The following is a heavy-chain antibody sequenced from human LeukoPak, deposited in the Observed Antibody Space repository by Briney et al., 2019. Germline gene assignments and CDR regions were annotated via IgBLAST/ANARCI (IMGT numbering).Heavy chain of an antibody. CDR3: ANENWFDP. CDR2: ISGSGGST. Sequence: PGGSLRLSCAASGFTFSSYAMSWVRHAPGEGLEWVSSISGSGGSTSYADSVKGRFTISRDNSKNTLFLQMNSLRAEDTAVYYCANENWFDPWGQGTLVTVSS. CDR1: GFTFSSYA. J-gene: IGHJ5*02. V-gene: IGHV3-23*01.